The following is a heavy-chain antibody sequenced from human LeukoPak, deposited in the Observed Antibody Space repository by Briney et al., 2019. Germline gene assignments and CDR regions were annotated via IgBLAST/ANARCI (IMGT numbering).Heavy chain of an antibody. Sequence: GASVKVSCKASGYTFTGYYMHWVRQAPGQGLEWMGWINPNSGGTNYAQKFQGGVTMTRDTSISTAYMELSRLRSDDTAVYYCARDRVTMVRGVRVSLDYWGRGTLVTVSS. D-gene: IGHD3-10*01. V-gene: IGHV1-2*02. CDR1: GYTFTGYY. CDR3: ARDRVTMVRGVRVSLDY. CDR2: INPNSGGT. J-gene: IGHJ4*02.